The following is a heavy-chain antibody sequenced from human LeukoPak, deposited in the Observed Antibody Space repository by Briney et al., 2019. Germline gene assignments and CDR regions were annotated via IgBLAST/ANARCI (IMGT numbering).Heavy chain of an antibody. CDR3: ARAPGRGYFDWLLNRYYYYYYMDV. J-gene: IGHJ6*03. CDR1: GFTFSSYA. V-gene: IGHV3-23*01. Sequence: GGSLRLSCAASGFTFSSYAMSWVRQAPGKGLEWVSAISGSGGSTYYADSVKGRFTISRDNSKNTLYLQMNSLRAEDTAVYYCARAPGRGYFDWLLNRYYYYYYMDVWGKGTTVTISS. CDR2: ISGSGGST. D-gene: IGHD3-9*01.